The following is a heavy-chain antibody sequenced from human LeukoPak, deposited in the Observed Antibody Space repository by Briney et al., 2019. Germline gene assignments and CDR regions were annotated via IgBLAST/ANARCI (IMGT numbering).Heavy chain of an antibody. Sequence: GGSLRLSCAASGFTFSNYGMRWVRQAPGKGLEWVAFVRYDGINKYYADSVKGRFTISSDNSINTLYLQMNSLRAEDTAVYYCARVMWSDNGRGNNWFDPWGQGTLVTVSS. CDR3: ARVMWSDNGRGNNWFDP. CDR1: GFTFSNYG. CDR2: VRYDGINK. J-gene: IGHJ5*02. V-gene: IGHV3-30*02. D-gene: IGHD2-21*01.